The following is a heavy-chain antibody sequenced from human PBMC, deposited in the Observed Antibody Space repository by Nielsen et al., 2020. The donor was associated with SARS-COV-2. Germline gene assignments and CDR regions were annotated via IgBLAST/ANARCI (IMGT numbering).Heavy chain of an antibody. CDR3: AKVPTSTYYYDISGYYPFDP. CDR2: ISYDGSNK. Sequence: GESLKISCAASGFTFSSYGMHWVRQAPGKGLEWVAVISYDGSNKYYADSVKGRFTISRDNSKNTLYLQMNSLRAEDTAVYYCAKVPTSTYYYDISGYYPFDPWGQGTLVTVSS. J-gene: IGHJ5*02. V-gene: IGHV3-30*18. D-gene: IGHD3-22*01. CDR1: GFTFSSYG.